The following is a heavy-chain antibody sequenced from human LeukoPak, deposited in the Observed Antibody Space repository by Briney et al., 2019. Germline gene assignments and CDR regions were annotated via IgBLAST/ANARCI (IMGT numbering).Heavy chain of an antibody. Sequence: PSETLSLTCTVSGGSISSGDYYWSWIRQPPGKGLEWIGYIYYSGSTNYNPSLKSRVTISVDTSKNQFSLKLSSVTAADTAVYYCARGGWELPLYNWFDPWGQGTLVTVSS. J-gene: IGHJ5*02. V-gene: IGHV4-61*08. CDR1: GGSISSGDYY. CDR2: IYYSGST. CDR3: ARGGWELPLYNWFDP. D-gene: IGHD1-26*01.